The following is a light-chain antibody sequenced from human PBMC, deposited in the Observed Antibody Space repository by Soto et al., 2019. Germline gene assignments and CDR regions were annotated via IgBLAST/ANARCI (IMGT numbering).Light chain of an antibody. V-gene: IGKV1-5*03. Sequence: DIQMTQSPSTLSASVGDRVTITCRASQSISSWLAWYQQKPGKAPKLLIYKASSLESGVASRFSSSGSGTEFTLTISSLQPDDFATYYCQQYNSYPWTFGQGTEVEIK. CDR3: QQYNSYPWT. J-gene: IGKJ1*01. CDR1: QSISSW. CDR2: KAS.